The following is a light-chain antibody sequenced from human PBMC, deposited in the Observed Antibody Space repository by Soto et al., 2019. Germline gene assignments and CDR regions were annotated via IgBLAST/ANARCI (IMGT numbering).Light chain of an antibody. CDR2: STN. CDR3: AAWDDSLHGHV. V-gene: IGLV1-44*01. Sequence: QSVLTQPPSTSGTPGQRVTISWSGSRANIGSNPVNWYQQLPGTAPKLLIYSTNQRPSGVPDRFSGSKSGTSASLVISGLQSEDEADYYCAAWDDSLHGHVFGTGTKVTVL. CDR1: RANIGSNP. J-gene: IGLJ1*01.